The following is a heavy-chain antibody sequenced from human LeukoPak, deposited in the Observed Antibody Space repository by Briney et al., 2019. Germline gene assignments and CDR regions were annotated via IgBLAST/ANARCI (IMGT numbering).Heavy chain of an antibody. Sequence: SETLSLTCTVSGGSISSYYWSWIRQPPGKGLEWIGYIYYSGSTNYNPSLKGRVTISVDTSKNQFSLKLSSVTAADTAVYYCARHEVEIQLWFQASWFDPWGQGTLVTVSS. J-gene: IGHJ5*02. CDR3: ARHEVEIQLWFQASWFDP. D-gene: IGHD5-18*01. CDR2: IYYSGST. V-gene: IGHV4-59*08. CDR1: GGSISSYY.